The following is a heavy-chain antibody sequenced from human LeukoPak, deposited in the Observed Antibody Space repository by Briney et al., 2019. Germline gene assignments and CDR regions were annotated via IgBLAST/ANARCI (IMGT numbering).Heavy chain of an antibody. CDR2: IYGDGSFT. D-gene: IGHD6-19*01. J-gene: IGHJ4*02. V-gene: IGHV3-74*01. Sequence: GGSLRLSCAASGFTFSNFWMHWVRQAPGKGLVWVALIYGDGSFTRYADSVKGRFTISRDNAKNSLYLQMNSLRAEDTALYYCAKGVAVTVRAKFDYWGQGTLVTVSS. CDR3: AKGVAVTVRAKFDY. CDR1: GFTFSNFW.